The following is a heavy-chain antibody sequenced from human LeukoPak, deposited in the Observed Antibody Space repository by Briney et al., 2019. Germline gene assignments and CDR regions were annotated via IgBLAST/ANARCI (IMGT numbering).Heavy chain of an antibody. D-gene: IGHD2-15*01. CDR3: ARHFSLWVVAAGYYFDY. CDR2: IYYSGST. J-gene: IGHJ4*02. V-gene: IGHV4-39*01. Sequence: SETLSLTCTVSGGSISSSSYYWGWIRQPPGKGLEWIGSIYYSGSTYYNPSLKSRVTISVDTSKNQFSLKLSSVTAADTAVYYCARHFSLWVVAAGYYFDYWGQGTLVTVSS. CDR1: GGSISSSSYY.